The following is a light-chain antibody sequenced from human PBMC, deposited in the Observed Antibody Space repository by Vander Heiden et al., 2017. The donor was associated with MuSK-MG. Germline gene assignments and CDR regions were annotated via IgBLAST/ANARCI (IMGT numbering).Light chain of an antibody. J-gene: IGLJ1*01. V-gene: IGLV2-14*01. CDR1: SRNIGGYDY. Sequence: SVLTQPASVSGSPGQSITISFSGTSRNIGGYDYVSWYQQSPGKAPKLIIYDVSNRPSGVSDRFSGSKSGNTASLTISGLQVDDEADYYCASDTTTSALYVFGAGTKVTVL. CDR3: ASDTTTSALYV. CDR2: DVS.